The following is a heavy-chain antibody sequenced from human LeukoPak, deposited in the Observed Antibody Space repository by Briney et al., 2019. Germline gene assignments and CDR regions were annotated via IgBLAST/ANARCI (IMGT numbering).Heavy chain of an antibody. J-gene: IGHJ4*02. CDR2: INSDGSST. CDR3: ASGPIQLWLPDY. Sequence: GGSLRLSCAASGFTFSSYWMHWVRQAPGKGLVWVSRINSDGSSTSYADSVKGRFTISRDNAKNTLYLQMNSLRAEDTAVYYCASGPIQLWLPDYWGQGTLVTVSS. CDR1: GFTFSSYW. D-gene: IGHD5-18*01. V-gene: IGHV3-74*01.